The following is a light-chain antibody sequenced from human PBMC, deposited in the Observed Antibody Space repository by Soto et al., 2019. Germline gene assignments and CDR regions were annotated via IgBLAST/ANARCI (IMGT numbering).Light chain of an antibody. CDR3: QQYINRWT. J-gene: IGKJ1*01. V-gene: IGKV1-5*03. CDR1: QSISTW. CDR2: KAS. Sequence: DIQMTQSPSTLSASVGDRVTITCRASQSISTWLAWYRQKPGKAPKLLIYKASSLKSGVPSRFSGSGSGTEFTLTISSLQPDDFATYYCQQYINRWTFGQGTKVDIK.